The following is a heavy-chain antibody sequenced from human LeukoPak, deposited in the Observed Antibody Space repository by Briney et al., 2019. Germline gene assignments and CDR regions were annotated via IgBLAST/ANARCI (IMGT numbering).Heavy chain of an antibody. CDR3: ARVGSSGWPNWFDP. J-gene: IGHJ5*02. Sequence: SETLSLTCTVSGGSISSYYWSWIRQPPGKGLEWIGYIYYSRSTNYNPSLKSRVTISVDTSKNQFSLKLSSVTAADTAVYYCARVGSSGWPNWFDPWGQGTLVTVSS. CDR2: IYYSRST. D-gene: IGHD6-19*01. CDR1: GGSISSYY. V-gene: IGHV4-59*01.